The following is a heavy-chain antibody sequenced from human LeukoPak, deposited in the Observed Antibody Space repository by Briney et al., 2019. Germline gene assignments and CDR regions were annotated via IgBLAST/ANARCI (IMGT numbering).Heavy chain of an antibody. CDR3: AKDQSITYCSSTSCYEGVFDY. CDR1: GFTFSSYA. Sequence: GGSLRLSCAASGFTFSSYAMSWVRQAPGKGLEWVSAISGSGGSTYYADSVKGRFTISRDNSKNTLYLQMNSLRAEDTAVYYCAKDQSITYCSSTSCYEGVFDYWGQGTLVTVSS. J-gene: IGHJ4*02. V-gene: IGHV3-23*01. D-gene: IGHD2-2*01. CDR2: ISGSGGST.